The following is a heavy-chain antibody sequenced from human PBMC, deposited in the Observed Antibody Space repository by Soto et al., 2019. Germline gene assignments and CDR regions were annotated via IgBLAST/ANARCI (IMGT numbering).Heavy chain of an antibody. J-gene: IGHJ4*02. V-gene: IGHV3-23*01. CDR2: ISGSGGST. Sequence: GGSLRLSCAASVFTFSSYAMSLVRQAPGKGLEWVSAISGSGGSTYYADSVKGRFTISRDKSKNTVYLQMYGLRAEDTAMYYCATYDVAGDGLWLLSGWGKGIPVTVSS. CDR3: ATYDVAGDGLWLLSG. CDR1: VFTFSSYA. D-gene: IGHD2-21*02.